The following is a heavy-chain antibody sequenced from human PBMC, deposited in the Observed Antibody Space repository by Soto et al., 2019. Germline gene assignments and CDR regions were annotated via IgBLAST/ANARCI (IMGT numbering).Heavy chain of an antibody. CDR1: GGSISSGGYS. V-gene: IGHV4-30-2*01. CDR2: IYHSGST. CDR3: ARGMTTVTTLDY. D-gene: IGHD4-4*01. Sequence: QLQLQESGSGLVKPSQTLSLTCAVSGGSISSGGYSWSWIRQPPGKGLEWVGYIYHSGSTYYNPSITIRVHISVDRSKNQFSLKLSSVTAADTAVYYCARGMTTVTTLDYWGQGTLVTVSS. J-gene: IGHJ4*02.